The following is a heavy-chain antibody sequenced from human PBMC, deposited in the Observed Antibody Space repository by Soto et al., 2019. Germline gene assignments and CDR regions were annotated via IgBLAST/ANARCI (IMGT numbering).Heavy chain of an antibody. CDR3: ARHARGYANFHS. D-gene: IGHD5-12*01. CDR2: IYYSGST. V-gene: IGHV4-30-4*01. Sequence: SETLSLTCTVSGGSISSGDYYWSWIRQPPGKGLEWIGYIYYSGSTFYSPSLRSRVIISVDTSRKQFSLKLSSVTVADTAVYYCARHARGYANFHSWGQGTLVTVS. CDR1: GGSISSGDYY. J-gene: IGHJ4*02.